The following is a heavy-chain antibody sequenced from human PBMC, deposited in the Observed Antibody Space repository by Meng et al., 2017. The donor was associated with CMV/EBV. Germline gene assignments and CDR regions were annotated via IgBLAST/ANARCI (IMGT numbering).Heavy chain of an antibody. CDR1: GGSISSYY. D-gene: IGHD3-22*01. V-gene: IGHV4-4*07. Sequence: LQESGRGLVKPSEARSLTCTVSGGSISSYYWSWIRQRAGKGLEWIGRIYTSGSTNYNPPLKSRVTMSVDTSKNQFSLKLSSVTAADTAVYYCARGGLYYYDGSGHFDYWGQGTLVTVSS. CDR2: IYTSGST. CDR3: ARGGLYYYDGSGHFDY. J-gene: IGHJ4*02.